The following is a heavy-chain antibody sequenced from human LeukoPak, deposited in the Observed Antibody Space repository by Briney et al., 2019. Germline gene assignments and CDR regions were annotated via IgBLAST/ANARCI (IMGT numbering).Heavy chain of an antibody. J-gene: IGHJ4*02. D-gene: IGHD3-10*01. V-gene: IGHV3-30-3*01. CDR3: ARGAYITMVRGVEPFDY. CDR2: ISYDGSNK. Sequence: GRSLRLSCGASGFTFSSYAMHWVRQAPGKGLEWVAVISYDGSNKYYADSVKGRFTISRDNSKNTLYLQMNSLRAEDTAVYYCARGAYITMVRGVEPFDYWGQGTLVTVSS. CDR1: GFTFSSYA.